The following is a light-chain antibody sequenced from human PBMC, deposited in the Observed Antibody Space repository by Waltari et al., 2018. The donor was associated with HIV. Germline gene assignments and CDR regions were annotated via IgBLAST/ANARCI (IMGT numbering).Light chain of an antibody. Sequence: QSVLTQPPSVSGAPGQWVTISCTGRRSNTRAGYYVHWYQQIPGTAPKPLIYGNNNRPSGVPDRCSGAKSGTSVSLAITGLQAEDEADYFCQSYDSRLRAVVFGGGTKLTVL. CDR3: QSYDSRLRAVV. J-gene: IGLJ2*01. V-gene: IGLV1-40*01. CDR2: GNN. CDR1: RSNTRAGYY.